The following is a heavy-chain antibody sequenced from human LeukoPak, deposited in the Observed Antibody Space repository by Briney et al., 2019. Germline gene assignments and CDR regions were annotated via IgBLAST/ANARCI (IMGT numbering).Heavy chain of an antibody. CDR1: GYTFTSYG. CDR3: ATWIQLWDRDY. D-gene: IGHD5-18*01. CDR2: ISAYNGNT. J-gene: IGHJ4*02. Sequence: ASVKASCKASGYTFTSYGISWVRQAPGQGLEWMGWISAYNGNTNYAQKLQGRVTMTTDTSTSTAYMELRSLRSDDTAVYYCATWIQLWDRDYWGQGTLVTVSS. V-gene: IGHV1-18*01.